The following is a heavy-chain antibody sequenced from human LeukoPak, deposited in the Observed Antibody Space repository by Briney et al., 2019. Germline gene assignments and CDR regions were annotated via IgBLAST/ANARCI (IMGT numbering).Heavy chain of an antibody. CDR3: AKDRSLGWELLEGYLDY. CDR2: ISYDGGDK. CDR1: AFTFRNYG. D-gene: IGHD1-26*01. V-gene: IGHV3-30*18. Sequence: PGGSLRLSCAASAFTFRNYGMHWVSQAPGKGLEWVAVISYDGGDKYYADSVKGRFTISRDNSKNTLYLRMNSLRPEDTAIYYCAKDRSLGWELLEGYLDYWGQGTLVTVSS. J-gene: IGHJ4*02.